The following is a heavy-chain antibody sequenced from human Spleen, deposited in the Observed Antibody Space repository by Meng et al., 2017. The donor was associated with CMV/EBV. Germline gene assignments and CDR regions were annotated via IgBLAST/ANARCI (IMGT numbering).Heavy chain of an antibody. J-gene: IGHJ4*02. Sequence: SETLSLTCTVSGGSISSSSDSWGWIRQPPGKGLEWIGTIYYSGKTFYNPSLKSRVTISVDTSKKQFSLRLSSVTAADTAVYYCAREASEYPYFDYWGQGTLVTVSS. V-gene: IGHV4-39*07. D-gene: IGHD2-2*02. CDR2: IYYSGKT. CDR3: AREASEYPYFDY. CDR1: GGSISSSSDS.